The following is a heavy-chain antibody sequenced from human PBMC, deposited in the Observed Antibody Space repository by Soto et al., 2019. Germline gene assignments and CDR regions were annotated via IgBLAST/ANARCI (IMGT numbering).Heavy chain of an antibody. D-gene: IGHD6-13*01. CDR2: ISWNSGSI. J-gene: IGHJ3*02. Sequence: GGSLRLSCAASGFTFDDYAMHWVRQAPGKGLEWVSGISWNSGSIGYADSVKGRFTISRDNAKNSLYLQMNSLRAEDTALYYCASLQVEQQLALEDAFDIWGQGTMVTVSS. CDR1: GFTFDDYA. V-gene: IGHV3-9*01. CDR3: ASLQVEQQLALEDAFDI.